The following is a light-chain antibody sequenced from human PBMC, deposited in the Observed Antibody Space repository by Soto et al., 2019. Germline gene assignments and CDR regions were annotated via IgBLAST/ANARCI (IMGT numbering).Light chain of an antibody. CDR3: SSYTPSGNYV. CDR2: DVS. Sequence: QSVLTQPASVSRSPGQSIAISCTGTSSDVGAYNYVSWYQQHPGKAPKLMIFDVSNRPSGVSNRFSGSKSGNTASLTISGLQTEDEADFYCSSYTPSGNYVFGTGTKVTVL. CDR1: SSDVGAYNY. V-gene: IGLV2-14*01. J-gene: IGLJ1*01.